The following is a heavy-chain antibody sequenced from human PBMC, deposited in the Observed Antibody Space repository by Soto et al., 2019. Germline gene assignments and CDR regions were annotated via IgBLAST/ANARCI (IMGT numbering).Heavy chain of an antibody. D-gene: IGHD2-2*01. V-gene: IGHV3-23*01. Sequence: EVQLLESGGGLVQPGGFLILSCATSGFTFSTYAMTWVRQAPGKGLEWVSIISASGDDTYYADSVKGRFTISRDNSRNTLYLQMNSLRVEDTAVYYCAKDSPLVPDAMVRYSYYYAFDVWGQGTTVTVSS. CDR3: AKDSPLVPDAMVRYSYYYAFDV. CDR1: GFTFSTYA. J-gene: IGHJ6*02. CDR2: ISASGDDT.